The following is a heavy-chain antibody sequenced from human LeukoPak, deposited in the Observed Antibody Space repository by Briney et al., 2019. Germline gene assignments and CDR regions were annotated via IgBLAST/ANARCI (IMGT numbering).Heavy chain of an antibody. CDR3: ARDPSSTYYYYGMDV. D-gene: IGHD2-15*01. V-gene: IGHV3-48*01. CDR2: ISSSSSTI. Sequence: GGSLRLSCAASGFTFSSYAMHWVRQAPGKGLEWVSYISSSSSTIYYADSVKGRFTISRDNAKNSLYLQMNSLRAEDTAVYYCARDPSSTYYYYGMDVWGQGTTVTVSS. J-gene: IGHJ6*02. CDR1: GFTFSSYA.